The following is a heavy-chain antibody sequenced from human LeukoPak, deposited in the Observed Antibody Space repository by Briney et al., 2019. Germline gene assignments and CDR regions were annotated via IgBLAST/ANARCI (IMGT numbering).Heavy chain of an antibody. J-gene: IGHJ4*02. D-gene: IGHD3-22*01. CDR1: GFTFSSYW. V-gene: IGHV3-74*03. CDR2: IDNAGSIT. Sequence: GGSLRLSCAVSGFTFSSYWIHWVRQAPGKGLVWVSRIDNAGSITTYADSVKGRFTISRDNAENTLYLQMNSLRVEDTAVYYCVRSAFHAGSGNYYDYWGQGTLVTVSS. CDR3: VRSAFHAGSGNYYDY.